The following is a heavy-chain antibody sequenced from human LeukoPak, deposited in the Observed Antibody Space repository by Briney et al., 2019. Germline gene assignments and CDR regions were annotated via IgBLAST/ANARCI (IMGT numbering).Heavy chain of an antibody. V-gene: IGHV4-39*01. CDR2: IYYSGST. J-gene: IGHJ6*03. CDR3: ARRDCSGGSCYSRYYYYYMDV. CDR1: GGSISSSSYY. D-gene: IGHD2-15*01. Sequence: PSETLSLTCTVSGGSISSSSYYWGWIRQPPGKGLEWIGSIYYSGSTYYNPSLKSRVTISVDTSKNQFSLKLSSMTAADTAVYYCARRDCSGGSCYSRYYYYYMDVWGKGTTVTVSS.